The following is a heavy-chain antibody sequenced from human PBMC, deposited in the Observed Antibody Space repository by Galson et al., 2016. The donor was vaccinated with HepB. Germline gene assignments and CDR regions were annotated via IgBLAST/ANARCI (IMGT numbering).Heavy chain of an antibody. CDR2: ISGSGSTL. CDR3: ARDGGDCGGDCYSYYNYGMDV. CDR1: GFTFRSFA. Sequence: SLRLSCAASGFTFRSFALNWVRQAPGKGLEWVSYISGSGSTLYYADSVKGRFTVSRDNAKNSIYLQMNSLRNEDTAVYFCARDGGDCGGDCYSYYNYGMDVWGRGTTVIVSS. V-gene: IGHV3-48*03. J-gene: IGHJ6*02. D-gene: IGHD2-21*02.